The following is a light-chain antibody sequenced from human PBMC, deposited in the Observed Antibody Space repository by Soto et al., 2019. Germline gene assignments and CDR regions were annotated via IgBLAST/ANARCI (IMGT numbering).Light chain of an antibody. CDR3: CSYAVSSMFV. J-gene: IGLJ2*01. CDR2: AVV. V-gene: IGLV2-23*02. CDR1: SSDVGPYNL. Sequence: QSDLTQPASVSGSPGQSITISCTGSSSDVGPYNLVSWYQHHRGKAPKLTISAVVKLPSGVSNRFSGSKFGNTASLTISGLQAEDEADYYCCSYAVSSMFVFCGGTKLTVL.